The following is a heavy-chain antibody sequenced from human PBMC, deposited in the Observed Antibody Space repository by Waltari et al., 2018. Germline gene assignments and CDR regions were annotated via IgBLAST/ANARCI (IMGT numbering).Heavy chain of an antibody. CDR3: ARVQQGVITTFGIDY. Sequence: EVQLVESGGGLVKPGGSLRLSCAASGFTFSSYSMNWVRQAPGKGLEWVSSISSSSSYIYYADSVKGRFTISRDNAKNSLYLQMNSLRAEDTAVYYCARVQQGVITTFGIDYWGQGTLVTVSS. D-gene: IGHD3-22*01. CDR2: ISSSSSYI. V-gene: IGHV3-21*01. CDR1: GFTFSSYS. J-gene: IGHJ4*02.